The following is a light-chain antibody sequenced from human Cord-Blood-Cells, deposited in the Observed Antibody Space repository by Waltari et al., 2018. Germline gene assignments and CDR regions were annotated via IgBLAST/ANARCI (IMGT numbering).Light chain of an antibody. Sequence: EIVMTQSPATLSVSPGERATLSCRASQLVSSNLAWYQQKPCQAPRLLIYGASTRATGIPARFSGSGSGTEFTLTISSLQSEDFAVYYCQQYNNWPPLTFGGGTKVEIK. CDR2: GAS. CDR3: QQYNNWPPLT. CDR1: QLVSSN. J-gene: IGKJ4*01. V-gene: IGKV3-15*01.